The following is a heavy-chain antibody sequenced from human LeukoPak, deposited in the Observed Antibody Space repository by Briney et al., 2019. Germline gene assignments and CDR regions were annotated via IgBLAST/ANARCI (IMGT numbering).Heavy chain of an antibody. CDR1: GFAFSRNA. V-gene: IGHV3-23*01. CDR3: AKCNLDNCREGFHI. Sequence: PAGSLRLSCAAAGFAFSRNALSWVRQAPGEGLNWVSSISVSSTTYYLDSVKGRFTISRDNSNNALFLQMNSLRAEDTALYYCAKCNLDNCREGFHIWGQGTMVTVSS. D-gene: IGHD1-1*01. J-gene: IGHJ3*02. CDR2: ISVSSTT.